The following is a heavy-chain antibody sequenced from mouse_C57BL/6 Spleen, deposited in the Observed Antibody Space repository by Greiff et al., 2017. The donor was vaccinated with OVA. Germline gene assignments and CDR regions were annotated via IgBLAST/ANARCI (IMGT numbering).Heavy chain of an antibody. D-gene: IGHD2-1*01. V-gene: IGHV1-15*01. CDR1: GYTFTDYE. J-gene: IGHJ3*01. CDR3: TRQDYYAWFAY. Sequence: VQVVESGAELVRPGASVTLSCKASGYTFTDYEMHWVKQTPVHGLEWIGAIDPETGGTAYNQKFKGKAILTADKSSSTAYMELRSLTSEDSAVYYCTRQDYYAWFAYWGQGTLVTVSA. CDR2: IDPETGGT.